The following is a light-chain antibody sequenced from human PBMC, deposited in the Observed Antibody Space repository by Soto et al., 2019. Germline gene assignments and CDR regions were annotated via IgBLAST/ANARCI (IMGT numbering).Light chain of an antibody. CDR1: QSIGTW. V-gene: IGKV1-5*01. Sequence: QMTQSPSILSASVGDRITITCRASQSIGTWLAWFQQIPGKAPRILIYDASTLESGVPSRFSGRGSDTEFTLTISSLHPDDFATYYCQHYNSHSPVFGRGTRVEV. J-gene: IGKJ1*01. CDR2: DAS. CDR3: QHYNSHSPV.